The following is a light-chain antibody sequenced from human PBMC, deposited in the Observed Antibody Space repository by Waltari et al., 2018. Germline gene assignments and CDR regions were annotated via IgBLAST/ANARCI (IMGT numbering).Light chain of an antibody. CDR1: RPNIGAGHD. J-gene: IGLJ3*02. Sequence: QSVLTQPPSVSGAPGQRVTISCTGSRPNIGAGHDVHWYQQLPGTAPKLLIYGNSNRPSGVPDRFSGSKSGTSASLAITGLQAEDEADYYCQSYDSSLSGWVFGGGTKLTVL. CDR3: QSYDSSLSGWV. V-gene: IGLV1-40*01. CDR2: GNS.